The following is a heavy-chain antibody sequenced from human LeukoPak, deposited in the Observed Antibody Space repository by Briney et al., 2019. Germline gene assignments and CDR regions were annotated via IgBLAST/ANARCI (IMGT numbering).Heavy chain of an antibody. CDR2: IYYTGST. CDR1: GGSISSYY. Sequence: SETLSLTCTVSGGSISSYYWSWIRQPPGKGLEWIGYIYYTGSTNYNPSLKSRVTISVDTSKNQFSLRLSSVTAADTAVYYCARLVEDSTGSYYYYMDVWGKGTTVTISS. D-gene: IGHD2-15*01. CDR3: ARLVEDSTGSYYYYMDV. J-gene: IGHJ6*03. V-gene: IGHV4-59*01.